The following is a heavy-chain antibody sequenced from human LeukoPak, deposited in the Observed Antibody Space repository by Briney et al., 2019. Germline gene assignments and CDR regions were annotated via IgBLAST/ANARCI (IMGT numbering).Heavy chain of an antibody. D-gene: IGHD4-11*01. J-gene: IGHJ4*02. CDR3: ARHGGNYDFDY. CDR2: NYHSGST. CDR1: GCSISSYY. V-gene: IGHV4-59*08. Sequence: SETLSLTCTVSGCSISSYYWSWIRQPPGKGLEWIGFNYHSGSTNCNPSLKSRVTMSVDTSKNQFSLKLTSVTAADTAVYYCARHGGNYDFDYWGQGTLVTVSS.